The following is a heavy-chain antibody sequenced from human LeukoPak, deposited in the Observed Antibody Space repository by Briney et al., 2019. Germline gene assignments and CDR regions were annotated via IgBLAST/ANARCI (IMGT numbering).Heavy chain of an antibody. CDR2: MYTGDSDT. CDR3: ARQARGSSTWFDF. Sequence: PGESPQISCKGSGYSFTNYWIGWVRQMPGKALVCVGIMYTGDSDTRYSPSFQGQVSISADKSINTAYLQGSSLKASDSAMYYCARQARGSSTWFDFWGQGTLVTVSS. D-gene: IGHD6-13*01. CDR1: GYSFTNYW. J-gene: IGHJ4*02. V-gene: IGHV5-51*01.